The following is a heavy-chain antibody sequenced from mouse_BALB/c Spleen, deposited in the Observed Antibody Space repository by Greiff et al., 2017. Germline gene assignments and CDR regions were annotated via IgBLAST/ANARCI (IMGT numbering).Heavy chain of an antibody. V-gene: IGHV5-6-5*01. Sequence: EVKLVESGGGLVKPGGSLKLSCAASGFTFSSYAMSWVRQTPEKRLEWVASISSGGSTYYPDSVMGRFTIFRDNARNILYLQMSSLRSEDTAMYYCAGRVLYYKEFAYWGQGTLVTVSA. CDR3: AGRVLYYKEFAY. CDR1: GFTFSSYA. CDR2: ISSGGST. D-gene: IGHD2-1*01. J-gene: IGHJ3*01.